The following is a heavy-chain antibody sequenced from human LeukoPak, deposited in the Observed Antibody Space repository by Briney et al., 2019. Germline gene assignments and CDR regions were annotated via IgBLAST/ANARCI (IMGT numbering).Heavy chain of an antibody. Sequence: SETLSLTCAVYGGSFSGYYWSWIRQPPGKGLEWIGEINHSGSTNYNPSLKSRVTISVDTSKNQFSLKLSSATAADTAVYYCASGQRLDIVVVPAALWFDPWGQGTLVTVSS. CDR1: GGSFSGYY. CDR2: INHSGST. J-gene: IGHJ5*02. D-gene: IGHD2-2*01. CDR3: ASGQRLDIVVVPAALWFDP. V-gene: IGHV4-34*01.